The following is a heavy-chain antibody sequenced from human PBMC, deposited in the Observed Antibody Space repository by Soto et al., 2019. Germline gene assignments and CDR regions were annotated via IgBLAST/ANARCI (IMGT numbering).Heavy chain of an antibody. CDR3: TTDKFLGKAAADAFDI. CDR2: IKSKTDGGTT. D-gene: IGHD6-13*01. Sequence: GGSLRLSCAASGFTFSNAWMSWVRQAPGKGLEWVGRIKSKTDGGTTDYAAPVKGRFTISRDDSKNTLYLQMNSLKTEDTAVYYCTTDKFLGKAAADAFDIWGQGTMVTVSS. J-gene: IGHJ3*02. V-gene: IGHV3-15*01. CDR1: GFTFSNAW.